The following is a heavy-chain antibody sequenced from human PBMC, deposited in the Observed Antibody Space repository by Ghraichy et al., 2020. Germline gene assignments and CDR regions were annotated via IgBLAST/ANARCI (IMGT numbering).Heavy chain of an antibody. CDR1: GFTFSSYA. V-gene: IGHV3-23*01. Sequence: GSLNISCAASGFTFSSYAMSWVRQAPGKGLEWVSAISGSGGSTYYADSVKGRFTISRDNSKNTLYLQMNSLRAEDTAVYYCAKGSRDCSGGSCKYYFDYWGQGTLVTXSS. J-gene: IGHJ4*02. CDR2: ISGSGGST. D-gene: IGHD2-15*01. CDR3: AKGSRDCSGGSCKYYFDY.